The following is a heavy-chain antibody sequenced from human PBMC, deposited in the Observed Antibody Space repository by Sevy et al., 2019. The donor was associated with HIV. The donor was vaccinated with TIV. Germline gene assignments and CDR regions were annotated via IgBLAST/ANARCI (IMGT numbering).Heavy chain of an antibody. CDR2: ISAYNGDT. D-gene: IGHD3-3*01. Sequence: ASVKVSCKASGYTFTSYGISWVRQAPGQGLEWMGWISAYNGDTNYAQKLQGRVTMTTDTSTSTAYMELTSRRSDDTAVYFCARGYYDFWSGYYRRDAFDSWGQGTRVTVSS. V-gene: IGHV1-18*01. CDR3: ARGYYDFWSGYYRRDAFDS. J-gene: IGHJ3*02. CDR1: GYTFTSYG.